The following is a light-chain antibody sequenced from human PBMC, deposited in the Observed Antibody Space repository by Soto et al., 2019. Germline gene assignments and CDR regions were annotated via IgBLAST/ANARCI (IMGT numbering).Light chain of an antibody. CDR3: QQYGSSPPYT. CDR1: HSVSSSY. J-gene: IGKJ3*01. V-gene: IGKV3-20*01. CDR2: GAS. Sequence: EIVLTQSPGTLSLSPGGRATLSCRASHSVSSSYLAWYQQKPGQAPRLVIYGASSRATGIPDRFSGSGSGTDFTLTISRLEPEDFAVYYCQQYGSSPPYTFGPGTKVDIK.